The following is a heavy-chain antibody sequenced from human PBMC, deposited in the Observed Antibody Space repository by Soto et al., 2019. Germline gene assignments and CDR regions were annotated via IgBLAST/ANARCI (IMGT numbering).Heavy chain of an antibody. CDR3: ARDYRGSHRRHSWYSYFDY. D-gene: IGHD6-13*01. V-gene: IGHV1-18*04. CDR2: ISAYNGNT. J-gene: IGHJ4*02. CDR1: GYTFTSYG. Sequence: QVQLVQSGAEVKKPGASVKVSCKASGYTFTSYGISWVRQAPGQGLEWMGGISAYNGNTNYAQKLQGRVTMTTDTSTSTAYMELRSLRSDDTAVYYCARDYRGSHRRHSWYSYFDYWGQGTLVTVSS.